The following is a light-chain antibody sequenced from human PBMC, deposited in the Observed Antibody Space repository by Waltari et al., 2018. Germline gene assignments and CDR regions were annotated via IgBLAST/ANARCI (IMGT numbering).Light chain of an antibody. V-gene: IGKV2D-29*01. CDR3: MQSIQLPLT. CDR2: EVS. Sequence: DIVMTQTPLSLSVTPGQPASISCTSSQSLLHADGKTYLYWHLQKPGQPPHLRIYEVSNRVSGVPDRFSGSGSGTEFTLKISRVEAEDIGVYFCMQSIQLPLTFGQGTRLEIK. J-gene: IGKJ5*01. CDR1: QSLLHADGKTY.